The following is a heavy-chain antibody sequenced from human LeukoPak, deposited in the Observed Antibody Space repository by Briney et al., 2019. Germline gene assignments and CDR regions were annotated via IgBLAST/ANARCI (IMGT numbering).Heavy chain of an antibody. CDR3: ARDYVSPTTWNWFHP. CDR2: IYTSGST. V-gene: IGHV4-4*07. Sequence: SETLSLTCTVSGGSISSYYWSWIRQPAGKGLEWIGRIYTSGSTNYNPSLKSRVTMSVDTSKNQFSLKLSSVTAADTAVYYCARDYVSPTTWNWFHPWGQGTVVTVSS. J-gene: IGHJ5*02. D-gene: IGHD3-16*01. CDR1: GGSISSYY.